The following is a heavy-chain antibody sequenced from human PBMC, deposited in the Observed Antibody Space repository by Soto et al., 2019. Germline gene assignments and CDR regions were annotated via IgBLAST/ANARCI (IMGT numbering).Heavy chain of an antibody. D-gene: IGHD5-18*01. CDR2: IYYSGST. J-gene: IGHJ4*02. CDR3: ARGAYNTAMANFES. CDR1: GGSISSGDYY. Sequence: SETLSLTCTVSGGSISSGDYYCSWIRHPPGKGLEWIGYIYYSGSTYYNPSLKSRVTISVDTSKNQFSLKLSSVTAADTAVYYCARGAYNTAMANFESWGQGTMVTVSS. V-gene: IGHV4-30-4*01.